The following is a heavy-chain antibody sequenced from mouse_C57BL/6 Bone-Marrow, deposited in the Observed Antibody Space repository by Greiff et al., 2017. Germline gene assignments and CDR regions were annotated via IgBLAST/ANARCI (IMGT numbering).Heavy chain of an antibody. CDR2: IYPRSGNT. Sequence: QVQLKESGAELARPGASVKLSCKASGYTFTSYGISWVKQRTGQGLEWIGEIYPRSGNTYYNEKFKGKATLTADKSSSTAYMELRSLTSEDSAVYFCARSKVHYYAMDYWGQGTSVTVSS. J-gene: IGHJ4*01. CDR1: GYTFTSYG. CDR3: ARSKVHYYAMDY. D-gene: IGHD2-14*01. V-gene: IGHV1-81*01.